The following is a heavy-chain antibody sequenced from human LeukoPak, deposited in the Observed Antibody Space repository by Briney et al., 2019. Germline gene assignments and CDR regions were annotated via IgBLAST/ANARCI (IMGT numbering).Heavy chain of an antibody. CDR1: GYSISSGYY. Sequence: SETLSLTCTVSGYSISSGYYWGWMRQSPGQGLEWIGNIYHSGSTYYNPSLKSRVTISVDTSKNQFSLKLSSVTAADTAVYYCARSYGQTHFDYWGQGTLVTVSS. CDR3: ARSYGQTHFDY. J-gene: IGHJ4*02. CDR2: IYHSGST. V-gene: IGHV4-38-2*02. D-gene: IGHD2-8*01.